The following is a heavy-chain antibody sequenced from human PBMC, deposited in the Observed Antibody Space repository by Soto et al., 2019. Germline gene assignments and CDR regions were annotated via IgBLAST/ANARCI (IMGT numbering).Heavy chain of an antibody. Sequence: ASVKVSCKTSGYTFSDYHIHWVRQAPGQGLEWMGRMIPTDGSTMYAQKFQGRVTLTRDTSTSTAYMELTSLRFEDTAFYYCASLWFGEMVDYYYYGLDVWGQGTTVTVSS. CDR1: GYTFSDYH. CDR3: ASLWFGEMVDYYYYGLDV. CDR2: MIPTDGST. J-gene: IGHJ6*02. V-gene: IGHV1-46*01. D-gene: IGHD3-10*01.